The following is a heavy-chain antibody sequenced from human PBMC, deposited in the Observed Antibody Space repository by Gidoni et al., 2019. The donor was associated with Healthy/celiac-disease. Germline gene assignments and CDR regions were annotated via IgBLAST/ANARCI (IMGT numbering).Heavy chain of an antibody. CDR1: GGTFSSSA. CDR2: IIPIFGTA. CDR3: ARDLGCSGGSCYWGYFDY. V-gene: IGHV1-69*01. D-gene: IGHD2-15*01. Sequence: QVQLVQSGAEVTKPGSSVKVPCKASGGTFSSSAISWVRQAPGQGLEWMGGIIPIFGTANYAQKFQGRVTITADESTSTAYMELSSLRSEDTAVYYCARDLGCSGGSCYWGYFDYWGQGTLVTVSS. J-gene: IGHJ4*02.